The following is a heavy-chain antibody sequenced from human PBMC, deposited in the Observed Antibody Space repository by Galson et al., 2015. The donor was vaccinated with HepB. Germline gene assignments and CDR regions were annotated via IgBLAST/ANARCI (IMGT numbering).Heavy chain of an antibody. CDR2: ISSSSSYI. CDR3: ARDPPYYYDSRPDDAFDI. D-gene: IGHD3-22*01. J-gene: IGHJ3*02. V-gene: IGHV3-21*01. CDR1: GFTFSSYS. Sequence: SLRLSCAASGFTFSSYSMNWVRQAPGKGLEWVSSISSSSSYIYYADSVKGRFTISRDNAKNSLYLQMNSLRAEDTAVYYCARDPPYYYDSRPDDAFDIWGQGTMVTVSS.